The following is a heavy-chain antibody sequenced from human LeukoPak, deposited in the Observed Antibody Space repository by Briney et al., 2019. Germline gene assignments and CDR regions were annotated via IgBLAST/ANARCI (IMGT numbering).Heavy chain of an antibody. CDR3: ARNNGMDV. Sequence: GGSLRLSCAASGFALSSHWMTWVRQVPGRGPEWVANVNRDGSESYYLDSVKGRFTISKDNAKNSLYLQMNSLRAEDTALYHCARNNGMDVWGQGTTVIVSS. J-gene: IGHJ6*02. CDR1: GFALSSHW. CDR2: VNRDGSES. V-gene: IGHV3-7*03.